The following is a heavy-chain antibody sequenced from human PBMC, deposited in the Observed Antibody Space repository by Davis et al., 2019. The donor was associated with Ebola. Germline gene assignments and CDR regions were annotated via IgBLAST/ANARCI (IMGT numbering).Heavy chain of an antibody. CDR3: ARHDSAVDTAMVDYDF. Sequence: GESLKISCQGSGYRFSNYWIGWVRQMPGKGLEWIGIINPGDSDTRYSPSFQGQVTISADKSISTAYLQWSSLKASDSAMYYCARHDSAVDTAMVDYDFWGQGTLVTVSS. D-gene: IGHD5-18*01. V-gene: IGHV5-51*01. CDR1: GYRFSNYW. CDR2: INPGDSDT. J-gene: IGHJ4*02.